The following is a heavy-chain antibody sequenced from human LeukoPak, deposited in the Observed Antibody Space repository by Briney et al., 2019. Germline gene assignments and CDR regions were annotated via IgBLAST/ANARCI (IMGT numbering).Heavy chain of an antibody. V-gene: IGHV4-59*01. CDR2: IYDNGNT. Sequence: SDTLSLTCTVSGGSMSGYYWNWIRQPPGKGLEWIGYIYDNGNTNYNPSLKSRLTISVDTSKNQFSLNLTSVTAADTAVYFCARDQSHYAPGSGAFDIWGQGTMVTVSS. D-gene: IGHD3-10*01. CDR1: GGSMSGYY. J-gene: IGHJ3*02. CDR3: ARDQSHYAPGSGAFDI.